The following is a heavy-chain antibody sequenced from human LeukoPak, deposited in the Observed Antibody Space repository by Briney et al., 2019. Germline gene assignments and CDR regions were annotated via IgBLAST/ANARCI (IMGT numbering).Heavy chain of an antibody. CDR1: GYSISSGYY. V-gene: IGHV4-38-2*02. Sequence: SETLSLTCTVSGYSISSGYYWGWIRQPTGKGLEWIGSIYHSGSTYYNPSLKSRVTISVDTSKNQFSLKLSSVTAADTAVYYCARRNGYETFDIWGQGTMVTVSS. CDR3: ARRNGYETFDI. J-gene: IGHJ3*02. CDR2: IYHSGST. D-gene: IGHD5-12*01.